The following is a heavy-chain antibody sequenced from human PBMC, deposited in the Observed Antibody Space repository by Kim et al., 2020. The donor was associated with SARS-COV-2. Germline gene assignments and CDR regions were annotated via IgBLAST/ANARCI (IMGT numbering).Heavy chain of an antibody. CDR1: GFTFSSYG. CDR3: AKYGYDFWSGIDAFDI. V-gene: IGHV3-30*18. D-gene: IGHD3-3*01. J-gene: IGHJ3*02. CDR2: ISYDGSNK. Sequence: GGSLRLSCAASGFTFSSYGMHWVRQAPGKGLEWVAVISYDGSNKYYADSVKGRFTISRDNSKNTLYLQMNSLRAEDTAVYYCAKYGYDFWSGIDAFDIWGQGTMVTVSS.